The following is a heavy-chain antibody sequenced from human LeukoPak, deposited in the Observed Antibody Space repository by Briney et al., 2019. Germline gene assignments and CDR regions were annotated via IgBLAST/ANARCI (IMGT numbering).Heavy chain of an antibody. CDR3: VRQQTPHGNFDY. D-gene: IGHD1-26*01. J-gene: IGHJ4*02. Sequence: GGSLRLSCAASGFIFNNYWMTWVRQAPGKGLAWVANIKQDGSEKYYVDSVKGRFTISRDNVKNLLSLQMSSLRAEDTAVYYCVRQQTPHGNFDYWGQGTLVTVSS. CDR1: GFIFNNYW. V-gene: IGHV3-7*03. CDR2: IKQDGSEK.